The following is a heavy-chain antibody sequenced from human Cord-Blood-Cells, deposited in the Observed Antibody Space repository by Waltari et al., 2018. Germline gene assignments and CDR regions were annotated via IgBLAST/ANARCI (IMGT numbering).Heavy chain of an antibody. V-gene: IGHV3-30-3*01. J-gene: IGHJ4*02. CDR3: ARGGIIVATSFDY. D-gene: IGHD5-12*01. CDR2: ISYDGSNK. Sequence: QVQLVESGGGVVQPGRSLRLSCAAAGFNFSRYAMPWVRQAPGKGLEWVAVISYDGSNKYYADSVKGRFTISRDNSKNTLYLQMNSLRAEDTAVYYCARGGIIVATSFDYWGQGTLVTVSS. CDR1: GFNFSRYA.